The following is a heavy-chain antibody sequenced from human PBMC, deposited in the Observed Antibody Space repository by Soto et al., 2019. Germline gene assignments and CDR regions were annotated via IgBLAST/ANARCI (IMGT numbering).Heavy chain of an antibody. V-gene: IGHV1-18*04. J-gene: IGHJ5*02. CDR1: GYTFTSYG. Sequence: ASVKVSCKASGYTFTSYGISWVRQAPGQGLEWMGWISAYNGNTNYAQKLRGRVTMTTDTSTSTAYMELRSLRSDDTAVYYCARVGYDFWSGYLGWFDPWGQGTLVTVSS. D-gene: IGHD3-3*01. CDR3: ARVGYDFWSGYLGWFDP. CDR2: ISAYNGNT.